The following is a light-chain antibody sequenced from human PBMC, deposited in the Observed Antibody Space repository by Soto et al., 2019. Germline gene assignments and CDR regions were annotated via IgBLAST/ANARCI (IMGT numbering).Light chain of an antibody. V-gene: IGKV3-11*01. CDR1: QSVSSY. J-gene: IGKJ5*01. CDR3: QQRSNWPPIT. Sequence: EIVLTQSPATLSLSPGERATLCCRASQSVSSYLAWYQQKPGQAPRLLIYDASNRATGIPARFSGSGSGTDFTLTISSLEPEDFAAYYCQQRSNWPPITFGQGTRLEIK. CDR2: DAS.